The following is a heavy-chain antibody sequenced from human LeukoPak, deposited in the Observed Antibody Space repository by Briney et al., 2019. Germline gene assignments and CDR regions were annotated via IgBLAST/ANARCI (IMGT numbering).Heavy chain of an antibody. CDR2: ISAYNGNT. V-gene: IGHV1-18*01. J-gene: IGHJ4*02. Sequence: ASVKVSCKASGYTFTSYGISWVRQAPGQGLEWMGWISAYNGNTSYAQKLQGRVTMTTDTSTSTAYMELRSLRSDDTAVYYCARDGDITVIANNWGAYWGQGTLVTVSS. CDR3: ARDGDITVIANNWGAY. D-gene: IGHD3-22*01. CDR1: GYTFTSYG.